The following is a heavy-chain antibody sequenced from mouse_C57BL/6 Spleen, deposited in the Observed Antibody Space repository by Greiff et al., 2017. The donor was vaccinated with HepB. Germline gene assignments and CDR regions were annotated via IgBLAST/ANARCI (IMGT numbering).Heavy chain of an antibody. J-gene: IGHJ2*01. CDR1: GYTFTDYE. V-gene: IGHV1-15*01. Sequence: VQLQQSGAELVRPGASVTLSCKASGYTFTDYEMHWVKQTPVHGLEWIGAIDPETGGTAYNQKFKGKAILTADKSSSTAYMELRSLTSEDSAVYYCTRSDRTAQATGFDYWGQGTTLTVSS. CDR2: IDPETGGT. CDR3: TRSDRTAQATGFDY. D-gene: IGHD3-2*02.